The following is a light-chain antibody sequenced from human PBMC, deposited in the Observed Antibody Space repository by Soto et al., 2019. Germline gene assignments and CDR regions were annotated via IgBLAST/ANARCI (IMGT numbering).Light chain of an antibody. CDR1: SSNIGSNT. V-gene: IGLV1-44*01. Sequence: QSGLTQPPSASGTPGQRVTISCSGSSSNIGSNTVNWYQQLPGTAPKLLIYSNNQRPSGVPDRFSGSKSGTSASLAISGLQSEDEADYYCAAWDDSLNAWVFGGGTKVTVL. CDR2: SNN. J-gene: IGLJ3*02. CDR3: AAWDDSLNAWV.